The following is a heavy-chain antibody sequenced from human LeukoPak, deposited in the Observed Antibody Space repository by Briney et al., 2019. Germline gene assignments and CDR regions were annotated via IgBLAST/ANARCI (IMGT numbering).Heavy chain of an antibody. D-gene: IGHD4-23*01. CDR2: ISSSGTTI. CDR1: VFTLSHYY. J-gene: IGHJ4*02. CDR3: AREERLRWTGH. V-gene: IGHV3-11*01. Sequence: GVSQRLSCAASVFTLSHYYMSWIRQAPGKGREGLSYISSSGTTIQYADSVKGRFTISRDNAKNSLYLQMNSLRAEDTAVYYCAREERLRWTGHWGQGTLVTVSS.